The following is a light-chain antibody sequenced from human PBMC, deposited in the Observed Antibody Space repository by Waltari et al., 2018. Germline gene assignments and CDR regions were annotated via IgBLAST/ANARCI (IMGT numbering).Light chain of an antibody. CDR1: QRISSF. J-gene: IGKJ4*01. CDR2: DAS. Sequence: PGETATLSCRASQRISSFLAWYQQKPGQSPRLLSYDASHRATGIPARFSGAGSGTDFTLTIDHLELEDFAVYYCQQRALWPLTFGGGTKVQIK. V-gene: IGKV3-11*01. CDR3: QQRALWPLT.